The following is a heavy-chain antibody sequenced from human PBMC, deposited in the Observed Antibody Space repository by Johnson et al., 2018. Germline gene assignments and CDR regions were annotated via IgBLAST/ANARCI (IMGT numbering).Heavy chain of an antibody. D-gene: IGHD3-16*01. CDR2: ISSDGRNR. V-gene: IGHV3-30*03. CDR3: ARVCWGGGLREAMDV. J-gene: IGHJ6*03. Sequence: VQLVESGGGVVQTGMSLRLSCAGSGFIFNKYGMHWVRQAPGKGLEWVTGISSDGRNRNYGDSVKGRFTISRDNSKTTLYLQMNSLTADDTAVYYCARVCWGGGLREAMDVWGKGTTVTVSS. CDR1: GFIFNKYG.